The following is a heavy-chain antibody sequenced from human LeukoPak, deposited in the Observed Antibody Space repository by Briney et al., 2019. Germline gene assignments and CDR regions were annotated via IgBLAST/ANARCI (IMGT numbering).Heavy chain of an antibody. V-gene: IGHV1-2*02. CDR3: ARDPHYDSSGTGD. CDR2: INPNSGGT. CDR1: GYTFTGYY. J-gene: IGHJ4*02. Sequence: ASVKVSCKASGYTFTGYYMHWVRQAPGQGLEWMGWINPNSGGTNYAQKFQGRVTMTRDTSISTAYMELSRLRFDDTAVYYCARDPHYDSSGTGDWGQGTLVTVSS. D-gene: IGHD3-22*01.